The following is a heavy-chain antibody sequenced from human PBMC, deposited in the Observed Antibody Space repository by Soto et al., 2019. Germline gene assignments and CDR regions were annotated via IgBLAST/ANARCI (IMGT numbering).Heavy chain of an antibody. CDR1: GGSISIYY. V-gene: IGHV4-59*01. J-gene: IGHJ4*02. Sequence: QVQLQESGPGLVKPSETLSLTCTVSGGSISIYYWSWIRQPPGKGLEWIGYIYYSGSTNYNPSLKSRVTISVDTSKNQFSLKLSSVTAADTAVYYCARDNRYSYGYTLDHWGQGTLVTVSS. CDR3: ARDNRYSYGYTLDH. CDR2: IYYSGST. D-gene: IGHD5-18*01.